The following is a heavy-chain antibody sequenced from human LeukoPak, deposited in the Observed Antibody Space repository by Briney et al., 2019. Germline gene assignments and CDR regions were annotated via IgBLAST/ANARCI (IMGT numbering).Heavy chain of an antibody. CDR1: GFTFSSYW. V-gene: IGHV3-7*03. D-gene: IGHD6-13*01. CDR3: AKDESIAAAGNFDY. Sequence: GGSLRLSYAASGFTFSSYWMSWVRQAPGKGLEWVANIKQDGSEKYYVDSVKGRFTISRDNAKNSLYLQMNSLRAEDTALYCCAKDESIAAAGNFDYWGQGTLVTVSS. CDR2: IKQDGSEK. J-gene: IGHJ4*02.